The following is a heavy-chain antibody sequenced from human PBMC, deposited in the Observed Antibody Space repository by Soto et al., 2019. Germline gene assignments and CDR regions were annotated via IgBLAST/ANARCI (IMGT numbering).Heavy chain of an antibody. CDR2: IDPSDSYT. D-gene: IGHD6-19*01. CDR3: ARHKQWLASIEYYYGMDV. CDR1: GYSFTSYW. Sequence: GESLKISCKGSGYSFTSYWISWVRQMPGKGLEWMGRIDPSDSYTNYSPSFQGHVTISADKSISTAYLQWSSLKASDTAMYYCARHKQWLASIEYYYGMDVWGQGTTVTVSS. J-gene: IGHJ6*02. V-gene: IGHV5-10-1*01.